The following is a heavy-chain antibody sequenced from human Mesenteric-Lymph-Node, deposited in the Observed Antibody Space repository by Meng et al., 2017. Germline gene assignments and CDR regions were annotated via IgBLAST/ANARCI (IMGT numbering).Heavy chain of an antibody. CDR2: IKQDGSEK. Sequence: GESLKISCAASGFTFSSYSMNWVRQAPGKGLEWVANIKQDGSEKYYVDSVKGRFTISRDNAKNSLYLQMNILRAEDTAVYYCARNQEQPLDYWGQGTLVTVSS. CDR1: GFTFSSYS. D-gene: IGHD1/OR15-1a*01. J-gene: IGHJ4*02. V-gene: IGHV3-7*01. CDR3: ARNQEQPLDY.